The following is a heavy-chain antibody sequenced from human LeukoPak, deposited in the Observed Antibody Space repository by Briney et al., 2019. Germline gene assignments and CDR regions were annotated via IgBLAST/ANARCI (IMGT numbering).Heavy chain of an antibody. V-gene: IGHV3-7*01. Sequence: GGSLRLSCAASGFTFSLYWMTWVRQSPGKGLEWVADINPDGSQKYSVDSVKGRFTISRDNARNALFLQMNSLRAEDTAVYYCVRQMIRFWFDPWGQGTLVAVSS. CDR3: VRQMIRFWFDP. CDR1: GFTFSLYW. J-gene: IGHJ5*02. D-gene: IGHD3-16*01. CDR2: INPDGSQK.